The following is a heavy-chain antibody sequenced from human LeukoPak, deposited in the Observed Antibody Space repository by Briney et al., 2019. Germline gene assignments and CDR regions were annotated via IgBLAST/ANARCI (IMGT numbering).Heavy chain of an antibody. CDR3: AKDVWWSVS. CDR2: ISANGVGT. V-gene: IGHV3-23*01. CDR1: GFTFSNHA. J-gene: IGHJ5*02. Sequence: PGGSLRLSCVASGFTFSNHAMTWVRQAPGKGLEWDSAISANGVGTFYAPSVKGRFTISRDNSKNTLYLQINSLRAEDTAIYYCAKDVWWSVSWGQGTLVTVSS. D-gene: IGHD2-8*02.